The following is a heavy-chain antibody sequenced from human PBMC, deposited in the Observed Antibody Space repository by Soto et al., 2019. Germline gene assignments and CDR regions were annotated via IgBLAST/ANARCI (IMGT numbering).Heavy chain of an antibody. CDR2: IIPIFGTA. CDR1: GGTFSSYA. V-gene: IGHV1-69*13. D-gene: IGHD1-26*01. J-gene: IGHJ4*02. Sequence: SVKVSCKASGGTFSSYAISWVRQAPGQGLEWMGGIIPIFGTANYAQKFQGRVTITADESTGTAYMELSSLRSEDTAVYYCARDSHNSFTVGANYFDYWGQGTLVTVSS. CDR3: ARDSHNSFTVGANYFDY.